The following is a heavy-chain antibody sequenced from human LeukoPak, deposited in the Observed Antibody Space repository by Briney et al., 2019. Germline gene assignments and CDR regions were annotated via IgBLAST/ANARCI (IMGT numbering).Heavy chain of an antibody. Sequence: PSETLPLTCTVSGGSISSYYWSWIRQPPGKGLEWIGYIYYSGSTNYNPSLKSRVTMSVDTSKNQFSLKLSSVTAADTAVYYCARYQTPIAAAGSRYAFDIWGQGTMVTVSS. CDR3: ARYQTPIAAAGSRYAFDI. J-gene: IGHJ3*02. V-gene: IGHV4-59*01. CDR1: GGSISSYY. CDR2: IYYSGST. D-gene: IGHD6-13*01.